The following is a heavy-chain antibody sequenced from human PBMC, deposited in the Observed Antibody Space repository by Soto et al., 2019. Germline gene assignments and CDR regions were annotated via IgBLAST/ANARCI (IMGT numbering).Heavy chain of an antibody. Sequence: EVQVVESGGGLVQPGGSLRLSCEASGFTFSSYWMHWVRQVPGKGLAWVSRLNGDGTTTNYADSVKGRFTISRDNAKDTVFLQTRSRGAEDTAVYYCASGIRYQYGMDDWGQGTTVTVSS. CDR3: ASGIRYQYGMDD. CDR2: LNGDGTTT. V-gene: IGHV3-74*01. CDR1: GFTFSSYW. D-gene: IGHD1-20*01. J-gene: IGHJ6*02.